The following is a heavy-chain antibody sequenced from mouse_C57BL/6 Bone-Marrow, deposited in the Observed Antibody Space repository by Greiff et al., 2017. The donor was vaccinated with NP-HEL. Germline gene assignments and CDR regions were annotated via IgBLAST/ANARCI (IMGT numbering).Heavy chain of an antibody. CDR3: AGGGWYIDV. J-gene: IGHJ1*03. CDR2: INPSGSYT. Sequence: VQLQQPGAELVRPGTSVKLSCKASGYTFTSYGMHWVKQRPGQGLEWIGEINPSGSYTNYNDKFKGKATLTGDTSSSTAYMQLSSLTSEDSAVYYCAGGGWYIDVWGKGTTVTVSS. CDR1: GYTFTSYG. V-gene: IGHV1-59*01.